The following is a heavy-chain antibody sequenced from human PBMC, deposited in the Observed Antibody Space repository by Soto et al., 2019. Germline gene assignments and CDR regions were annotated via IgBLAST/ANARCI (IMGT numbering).Heavy chain of an antibody. V-gene: IGHV3-21*06. CDR2: ISSTTNYI. CDR1: GFTFTRYS. J-gene: IGHJ4*02. Sequence: WGSLRLSCAASGFTFTRYSMNWVRQAPGKGLEWVSSISSTTNYIYYGDSMKGRFTISRDNAKNSLYLEMNSLRAEDTAVYYCARESQDLTSNFDYWCQGHLVTVFS. CDR3: ARESQDLTSNFDY.